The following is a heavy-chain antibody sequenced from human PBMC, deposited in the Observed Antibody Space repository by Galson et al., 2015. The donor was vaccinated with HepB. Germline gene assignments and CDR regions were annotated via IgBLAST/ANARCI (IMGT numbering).Heavy chain of an antibody. CDR3: ARLPLVDAPLLESDY. D-gene: IGHD5-12*01. CDR1: GDTFSNSD. J-gene: IGHJ4*02. Sequence: SVQVSCKGSGDTFSNSDIDWVRQATGRGLEWMGWMNPDSGNRRYAQNFQGRVAMTMATSITTAYTELSSLKSEDTGVYYCARLPLVDAPLLESDYWGQGTLVTVPS. V-gene: IGHV1-8*01. CDR2: MNPDSGNR.